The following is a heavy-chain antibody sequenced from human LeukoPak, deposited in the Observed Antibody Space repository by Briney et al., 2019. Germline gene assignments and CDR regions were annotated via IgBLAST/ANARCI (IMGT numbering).Heavy chain of an antibody. V-gene: IGHV4-59*12. CDR3: AREVKDSSSWDY. Sequence: SVTLSLTCTVSGGSISSYYWSWIRQPPGKGLEWIGYIYHSGSTYYNPSLKSRVTISVDRSKNQFSLKLSSVTAADTAVYYCAREVKDSSSWDYWGQGTLVTVSS. J-gene: IGHJ4*02. CDR2: IYHSGST. CDR1: GGSISSYY. D-gene: IGHD6-13*01.